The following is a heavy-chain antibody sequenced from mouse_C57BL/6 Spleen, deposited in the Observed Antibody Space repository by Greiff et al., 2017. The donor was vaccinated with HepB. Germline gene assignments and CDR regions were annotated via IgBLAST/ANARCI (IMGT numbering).Heavy chain of an antibody. D-gene: IGHD3-2*02. CDR3: ARHAGSGTDY. V-gene: IGHV5-6*01. CDR2: ISSGGSYT. CDR1: GFTFSSYG. Sequence: EVNVVESGGDLVKPGGSLKLSCAASGFTFSSYGMSWVRQTPDKRLEWVATISSGGSYTYYPDSVKGRFTISRDNAKNTLYLQMSSLKSEDTAMYYCARHAGSGTDYWGQGTTLTVSS. J-gene: IGHJ2*01.